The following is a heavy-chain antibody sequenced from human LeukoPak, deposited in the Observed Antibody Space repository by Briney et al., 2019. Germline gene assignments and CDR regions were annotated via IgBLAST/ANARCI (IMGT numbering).Heavy chain of an antibody. D-gene: IGHD5-18*01. CDR3: ARGLRGYSYGYRRNWFDP. V-gene: IGHV4-59*01. Sequence: SETLSLTCTVSGGSISSYYWSWIRQPPGKGLEWIGYIYYSGSTNYNPSLKSRVTISVDTSKNQFTLKLSSVTAADTAVYYCARGLRGYSYGYRRNWFDPWGQGTLVTVSS. J-gene: IGHJ5*02. CDR2: IYYSGST. CDR1: GGSISSYY.